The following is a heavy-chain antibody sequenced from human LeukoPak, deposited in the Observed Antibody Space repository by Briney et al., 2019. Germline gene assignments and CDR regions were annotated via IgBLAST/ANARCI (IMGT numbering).Heavy chain of an antibody. CDR2: IRYDGSNK. Sequence: PGGSLRLSCAASGFTFSSYGMHWVRQAPGKGLEWVTFIRYDGSNKYYADSVKGRFTISRDNSKNTLYLQMNSLRAEDTAVYYCARGSTGGYYGSGSYFDYWGQGTLVTVSS. CDR3: ARGSTGGYYGSGSYFDY. CDR1: GFTFSSYG. V-gene: IGHV3-30*02. D-gene: IGHD3-10*01. J-gene: IGHJ4*02.